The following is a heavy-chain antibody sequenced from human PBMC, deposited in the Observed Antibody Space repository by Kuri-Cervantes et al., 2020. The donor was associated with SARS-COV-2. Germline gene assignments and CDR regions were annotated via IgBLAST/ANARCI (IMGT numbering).Heavy chain of an antibody. Sequence: GESLKISCAASGFTFSSYSMNWVRQAPGKGLEWVSYISSSSSTIYYADSVKGRFTISRDNAKNSLYLQMNSLRAEDTAVYYCASNRDNWNDVVDAFDIWGQGTMVTVSS. CDR1: GFTFSSYS. CDR2: ISSSSSTI. V-gene: IGHV3-48*01. D-gene: IGHD1-20*01. CDR3: ASNRDNWNDVVDAFDI. J-gene: IGHJ3*02.